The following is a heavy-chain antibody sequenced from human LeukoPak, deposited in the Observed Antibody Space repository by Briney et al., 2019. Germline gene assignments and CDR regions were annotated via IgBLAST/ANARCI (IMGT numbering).Heavy chain of an antibody. Sequence: NLQGRVTMTTDTSTSTAYMEVRSLRSDDTAVYYCARGFGRGSDAFDIWGQGTMVTVSS. D-gene: IGHD3-16*01. J-gene: IGHJ3*02. CDR3: ARGFGRGSDAFDI. V-gene: IGHV1-18*01.